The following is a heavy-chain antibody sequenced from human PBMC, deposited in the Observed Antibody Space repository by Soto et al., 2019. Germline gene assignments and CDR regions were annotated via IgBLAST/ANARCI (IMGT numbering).Heavy chain of an antibody. Sequence: QVQLVQSGAEVKKPGSSVKVSCKTSRDTFNKYAFNWVRQAPGQGLEWMGWIIPIFSSRNYAEKFEGRVTITADESTSTAYMELRRLRFEDTAVYYCARGETYLGVWGQGTTVTVSS. V-gene: IGHV1-69*01. J-gene: IGHJ6*02. CDR2: IIPIFSSR. CDR1: RDTFNKYA. D-gene: IGHD3-16*01. CDR3: ARGETYLGV.